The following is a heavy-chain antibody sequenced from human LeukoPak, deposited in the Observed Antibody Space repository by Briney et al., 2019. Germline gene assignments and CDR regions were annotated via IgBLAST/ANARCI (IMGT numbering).Heavy chain of an antibody. J-gene: IGHJ6*03. CDR1: GYTFTSYY. D-gene: IGHD5-18*01. Sequence: ASVKVSCKASGYTFTSYYMHWLRQAPGQGLEWMGIVNPSGDSTNYAQNFQGRVTMTGDTSTSTVYMELSSLRSEDTAVYYCARVGTQLSDAGDYYYMDVWGKGTTVTVSS. CDR2: VNPSGDST. V-gene: IGHV1-46*01. CDR3: ARVGTQLSDAGDYYYMDV.